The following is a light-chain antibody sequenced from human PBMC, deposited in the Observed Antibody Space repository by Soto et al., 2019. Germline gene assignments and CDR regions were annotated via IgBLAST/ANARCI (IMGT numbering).Light chain of an antibody. J-gene: IGKJ1*01. V-gene: IGKV3-15*01. CDR3: QQYNNWPQT. CDR1: QGVSSN. CDR2: GAS. Sequence: EIVMTQSPATLSVSPGQRATLSCRASQGVSSNLDWYQHNPGQAPRLLIYGASTRATGISDRFSGSGSGTEYTLTMSSLQSQDFEVYYCQQYNNWPQTFGQGTKVEIK.